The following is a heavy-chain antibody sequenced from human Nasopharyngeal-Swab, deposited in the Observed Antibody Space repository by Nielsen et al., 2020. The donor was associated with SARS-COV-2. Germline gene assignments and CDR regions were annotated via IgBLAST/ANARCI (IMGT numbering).Heavy chain of an antibody. CDR1: GSSFTSYW. D-gene: IGHD3-16*02. CDR2: IYPGDSDN. Sequence: GGSLRLSCKGSGSSFTSYWISWVRQMHGKGLEWMGIIYPGDSDNRYSPSFQGQVTIPADKSISTAYLQWSSLKASDTAMYYCARLEGDYIWGSYRMYGFDYWGQGTLVTVSS. CDR3: ARLEGDYIWGSYRMYGFDY. J-gene: IGHJ4*02. V-gene: IGHV5-51*01.